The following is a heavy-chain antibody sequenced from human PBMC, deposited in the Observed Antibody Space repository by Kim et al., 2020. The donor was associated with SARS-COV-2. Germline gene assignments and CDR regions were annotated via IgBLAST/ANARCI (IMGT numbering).Heavy chain of an antibody. CDR1: GGSISGYY. J-gene: IGHJ5*01. V-gene: IGHV4-59*01. CDR2: IYYRGNT. D-gene: IGHD1-26*01. Sequence: SETLSLTCSVSGGSISGYYWSWIRQSPGKGLEWIGYIYYRGNTNYNPSLESRVTMSLDTSNNQFSLKLTSVTAADPAVYYCSRESSSPGFFYYHFMHAWG. CDR3: SRESSSPGFFYYHFMHA.